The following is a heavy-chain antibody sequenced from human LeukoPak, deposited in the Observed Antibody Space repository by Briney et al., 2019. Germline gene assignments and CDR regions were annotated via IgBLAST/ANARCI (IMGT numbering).Heavy chain of an antibody. J-gene: IGHJ6*03. V-gene: IGHV3-21*01. CDR2: ISSSSSYI. CDR3: AREGTYGDYGIYYYYMDV. CDR1: GGSFSGYY. Sequence: ETLSLACAVYGGSFSGYYWSWVRQAPGKGLEWVSSISSSSSYIYYADSVKGRFTISRDNAKNSLYLQMNSLRAEDTAVYYCAREGTYGDYGIYYYYMDVWGKGTTVTVSS. D-gene: IGHD4-17*01.